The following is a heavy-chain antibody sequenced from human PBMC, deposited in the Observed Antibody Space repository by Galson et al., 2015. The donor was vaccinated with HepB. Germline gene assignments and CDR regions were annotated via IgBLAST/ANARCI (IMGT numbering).Heavy chain of an antibody. CDR3: AKHLRHCSGGSCYSGSFDY. CDR2: ISGSGGST. CDR1: GFTFSSYA. V-gene: IGHV3-23*01. D-gene: IGHD2-15*01. Sequence: SLRLSCAASGFTFSSYAMSWVRQAPGKGLEWVSAISGSGGSTYYADSVKGRFTISRDNSKNTLYLQMNSLRAEDTAVYYCAKHLRHCSGGSCYSGSFDYWGQGTLVTVSS. J-gene: IGHJ4*02.